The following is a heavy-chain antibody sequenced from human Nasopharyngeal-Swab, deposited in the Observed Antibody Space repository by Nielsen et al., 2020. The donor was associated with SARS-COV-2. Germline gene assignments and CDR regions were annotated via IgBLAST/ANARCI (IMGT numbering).Heavy chain of an antibody. V-gene: IGHV3-48*03. CDR2: IRSRGNTI. CDR3: GGWTPRGMDV. Sequence: GESLNTSCVASGFTFSSYEMNWVRPAPGKGLEWISDIRSRGNTIYYADSVKGRFTISRDNAKTSLYVQMNRLRDEDTAVYYVGGWTPRGMDVWGQGTTVTVSS. CDR1: GFTFSSYE. D-gene: IGHD3-10*01. J-gene: IGHJ6*02.